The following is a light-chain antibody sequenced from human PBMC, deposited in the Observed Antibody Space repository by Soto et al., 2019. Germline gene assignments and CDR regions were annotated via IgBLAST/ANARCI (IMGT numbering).Light chain of an antibody. V-gene: IGKV1-9*01. CDR2: AAS. CDR1: QGISSH. J-gene: IGKJ4*01. CDR3: QHLNSYPRALS. Sequence: DIQLTQSPAFLSASLGDRVTISCRASQGISSHLAWYHQKPGKAPELLIYAASTLQIRLPSRFSGSGSGTEFTLTISSLQPEDFATYFCQHLNSYPRALSFGGGTQVEIK.